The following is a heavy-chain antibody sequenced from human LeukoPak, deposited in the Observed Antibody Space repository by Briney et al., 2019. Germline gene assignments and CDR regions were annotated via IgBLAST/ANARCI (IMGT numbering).Heavy chain of an antibody. Sequence: AGGSLRLSCAASGFTFSTYAMHWVRQAPGKGLEWVAVIPYDGSNKYYADSVKGRFTISRDNANKNSLYLQMNSLRAEDTAVYYCVGEYSSSSMCYWGQGTLVTVSS. V-gene: IGHV3-30*04. D-gene: IGHD6-6*01. J-gene: IGHJ4*02. CDR3: VGEYSSSSMCY. CDR1: GFTFSTYA. CDR2: IPYDGSNK.